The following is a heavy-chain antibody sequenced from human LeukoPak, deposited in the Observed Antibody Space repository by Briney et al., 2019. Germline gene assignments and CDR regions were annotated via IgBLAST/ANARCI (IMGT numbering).Heavy chain of an antibody. J-gene: IGHJ4*02. Sequence: SETLSLTCTVSGGSISSSSYFWGWIRQPPGKGLEWIGSIYYSGSTYYNPSLKSRVTISVDTSKNQFSLKLSSVTAADTAVYYCARETPRRGETRDGYRWGQGTVVTVSS. CDR1: GGSISSSSYF. V-gene: IGHV4-39*07. D-gene: IGHD5-24*01. CDR2: IYYSGST. CDR3: ARETPRRGETRDGYR.